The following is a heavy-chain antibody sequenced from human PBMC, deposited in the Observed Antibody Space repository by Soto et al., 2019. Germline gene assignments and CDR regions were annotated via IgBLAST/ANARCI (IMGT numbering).Heavy chain of an antibody. CDR1: GSTFTGYY. Sequence: GASVKVSCKASGSTFTGYYIHWVRQAPGQGLEWMGWINSNSGGTNFAQKFRGRVTMTRDTSISTAYMALSRLRSDDTAVFYCARESGIAARSGDNFDYWGQGTLVTVSS. D-gene: IGHD6-6*01. CDR3: ARESGIAARSGDNFDY. V-gene: IGHV1-2*02. CDR2: INSNSGGT. J-gene: IGHJ4*02.